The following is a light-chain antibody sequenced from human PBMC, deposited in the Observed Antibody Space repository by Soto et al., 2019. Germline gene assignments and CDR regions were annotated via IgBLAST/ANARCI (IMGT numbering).Light chain of an antibody. CDR3: QQYNHWPYT. CDR2: GAS. Sequence: EIVMTQSPATLSVSPGERATLSCRASQSVSSNLAWYQQKPGQAPRLLIYGASTRATGIPARFSGSGSGTEFTLTISSLQSEDCAVYYCQQYNHWPYTFGQGTKLEIK. J-gene: IGKJ2*01. V-gene: IGKV3-15*01. CDR1: QSVSSN.